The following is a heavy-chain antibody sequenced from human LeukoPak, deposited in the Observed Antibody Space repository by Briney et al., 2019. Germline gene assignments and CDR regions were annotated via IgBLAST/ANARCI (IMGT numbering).Heavy chain of an antibody. Sequence: GESLKISCKGSGYSFTSYWIGWVRQMPGKGLEWMGIIYPDDSDIRYSPSFQGQVTISADKSISTAYLQWSSLKASDTAMYYCARHRPHTDSNSVADYYFDYWGQGTLVTVSS. D-gene: IGHD6-19*01. V-gene: IGHV5-51*01. CDR3: ARHRPHTDSNSVADYYFDY. J-gene: IGHJ4*02. CDR1: GYSFTSYW. CDR2: IYPDDSDI.